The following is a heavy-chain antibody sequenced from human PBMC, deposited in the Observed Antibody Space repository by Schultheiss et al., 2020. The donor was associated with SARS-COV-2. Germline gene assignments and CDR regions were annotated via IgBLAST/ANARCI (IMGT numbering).Heavy chain of an antibody. D-gene: IGHD3-16*02. CDR2: INPNSGGT. V-gene: IGHV1-2*02. Sequence: ASVKVSCKASGYTFTGYYMHWVRQAPGQGLEWMGWINPNSGGTNYAQKLQGRVTMTTDTSTSTAYMELRSLRSEDTAVYYCASWGGVIVRVNVWGQGTTVTVSS. CDR3: ASWGGVIVRVNV. CDR1: GYTFTGYY. J-gene: IGHJ6*02.